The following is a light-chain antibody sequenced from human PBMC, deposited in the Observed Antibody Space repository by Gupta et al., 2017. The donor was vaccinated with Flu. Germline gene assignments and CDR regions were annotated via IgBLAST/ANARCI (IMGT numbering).Light chain of an antibody. J-gene: IGLJ1*01. CDR1: SSDVGRYNF. CDR2: DVT. Sequence: SVTISGTGASSDVGRYNFVSWYQEHPGKAPKLMIYDVTKRPSGVPDRFSGSKSGNTASLTVSGRQAEDEADYYCSSYAGGNTFVFGTGTRVTVL. CDR3: SSYAGGNTFV. V-gene: IGLV2-11*01.